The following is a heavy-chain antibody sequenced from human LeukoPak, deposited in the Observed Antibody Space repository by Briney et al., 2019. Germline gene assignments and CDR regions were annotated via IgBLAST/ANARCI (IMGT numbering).Heavy chain of an antibody. CDR1: GGSISSGDYY. Sequence: SQTLSFTCTVSGGSISSGDYYWSWIRQPPGKGLEWIGYIYYSGSTYYNPSLKSRVTISVDTSKNQFSLKLSSVTAADTAVYYCARARILYTYNWFDPWGQGTLVTVSS. CDR3: ARARILYTYNWFDP. CDR2: IYYSGST. D-gene: IGHD2-8*01. J-gene: IGHJ5*02. V-gene: IGHV4-30-4*08.